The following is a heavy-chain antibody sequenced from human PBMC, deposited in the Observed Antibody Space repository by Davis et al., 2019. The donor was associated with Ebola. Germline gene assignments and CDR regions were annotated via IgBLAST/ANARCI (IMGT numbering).Heavy chain of an antibody. J-gene: IGHJ2*01. Sequence: GGSLRLSCAASGFIFSSYVMSWVRQAPGKGLEWVSTLGTSADTYYADSVKGRFTISRDNSKNTLYLQMNSLRAEDTAIYYCAKVGTMVTPGNQDYWYFDLWGRGTLVTVSS. CDR1: GFIFSSYV. D-gene: IGHD4-17*01. CDR3: AKVGTMVTPGNQDYWYFDL. CDR2: LGTSADT. V-gene: IGHV3-23*01.